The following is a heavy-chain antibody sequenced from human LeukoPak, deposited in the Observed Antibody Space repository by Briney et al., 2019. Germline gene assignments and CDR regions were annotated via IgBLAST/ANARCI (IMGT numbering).Heavy chain of an antibody. D-gene: IGHD4-17*01. CDR1: GFTFSSYW. V-gene: IGHV3-7*01. Sequence: HPGGSLRLSCAASGFTFSSYWMSWVRQAPGKGLEWVASIKQDGSEKYYVDSVKGRFTISRDNAKNSLYLQMNSLRAEDTALYYCARAPGEGWFDPWGQGTLVTVSS. CDR3: ARAPGEGWFDP. CDR2: IKQDGSEK. J-gene: IGHJ5*02.